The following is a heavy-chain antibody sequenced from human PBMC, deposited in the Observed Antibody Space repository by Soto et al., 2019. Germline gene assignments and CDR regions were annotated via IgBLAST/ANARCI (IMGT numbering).Heavy chain of an antibody. CDR3: ASAREDRDYVFGLPLGD. V-gene: IGHV4-31*03. D-gene: IGHD3-16*01. CDR1: GGSISSGGYY. Sequence: SETLSLTCTVSGGSISSGGYYWSWIRQHPGKGLEWIGYIYYSGSTYYNPSLKSRVTISVDTSKNQFSLKLSSVTAADTAVYYCASAREDRDYVFGLPLGDWGQGTLVTVSS. CDR2: IYYSGST. J-gene: IGHJ4*02.